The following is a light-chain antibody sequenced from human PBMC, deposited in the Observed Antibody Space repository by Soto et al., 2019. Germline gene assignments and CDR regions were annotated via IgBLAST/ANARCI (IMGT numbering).Light chain of an antibody. Sequence: DMQMTQSPSSLSASVGDRVTITCQASQDISNDLNWYQQKPGKAPKLLIFDASSVAIGVPSRFSGSGSGTDFTFTISSLQPEDVETYYCQHYADLPISFGGVTKVEI. V-gene: IGKV1-33*01. CDR3: QHYADLPIS. CDR2: DAS. CDR1: QDISND. J-gene: IGKJ4*01.